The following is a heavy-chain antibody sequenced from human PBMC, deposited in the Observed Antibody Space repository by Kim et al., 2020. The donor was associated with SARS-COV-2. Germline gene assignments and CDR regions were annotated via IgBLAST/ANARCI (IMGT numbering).Heavy chain of an antibody. V-gene: IGHV3-23*01. J-gene: IGHJ1*01. CDR3: AKDSSFFGVVGY. D-gene: IGHD3-3*01. Sequence: YYAASVKSRFTISRDNSKNTLSLQMNSLRAEDTAVYYCAKDSSFFGVVGYWGQGTLVTVSS.